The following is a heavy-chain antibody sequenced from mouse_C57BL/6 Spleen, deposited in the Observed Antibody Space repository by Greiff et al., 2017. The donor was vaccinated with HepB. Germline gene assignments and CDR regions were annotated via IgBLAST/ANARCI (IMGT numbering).Heavy chain of an antibody. CDR3: SYYGSSYEDYAMDY. J-gene: IGHJ4*01. V-gene: IGHV1-26*01. Sequence: EVQLQQSGPELVKPGASVKISCKASGYTFTDYYMNWVKQSHGKSLEWIGDINPNNGGTSYNQKFKGKATLTVDKSSSTAYMELRSLTSEDSAVYYCSYYGSSYEDYAMDYWGQGTSVTVSS. CDR2: INPNNGGT. D-gene: IGHD1-1*01. CDR1: GYTFTDYY.